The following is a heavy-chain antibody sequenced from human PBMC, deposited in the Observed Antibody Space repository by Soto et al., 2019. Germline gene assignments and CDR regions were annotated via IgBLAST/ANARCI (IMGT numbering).Heavy chain of an antibody. V-gene: IGHV3-49*03. Sequence: DVQLVESGGGLVQPGRSLTLSCRTSGFTFDNYTVGWFRQAPGKGLEWLTFIRNKPYGGRADYAASVEGRFTVSRDDSKSIAYLQRNALNPEDTAVYLCSGGRQWLVNIDYWGQGTLVTVSS. CDR2: IRNKPYGGRA. D-gene: IGHD6-19*01. CDR3: SGGRQWLVNIDY. CDR1: GFTFDNYT. J-gene: IGHJ4*02.